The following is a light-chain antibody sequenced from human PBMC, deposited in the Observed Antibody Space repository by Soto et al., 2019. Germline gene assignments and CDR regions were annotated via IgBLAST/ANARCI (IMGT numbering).Light chain of an antibody. CDR1: QSMSSDY. CDR2: GAS. Sequence: ERLLTQSPGTLSLSPGETATLSCRASQSMSSDYVAWYQQKPGQAPRLLIFGASSRATGIPDRFSGSGSGTDFSLTINRLEPEDFAVYYCQQYGDSPKYTFGQGTTLEIK. J-gene: IGKJ2*01. CDR3: QQYGDSPKYT. V-gene: IGKV3-20*01.